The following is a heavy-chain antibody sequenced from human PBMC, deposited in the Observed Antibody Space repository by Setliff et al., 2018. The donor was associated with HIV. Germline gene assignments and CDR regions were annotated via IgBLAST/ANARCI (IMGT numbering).Heavy chain of an antibody. CDR2: ISPYIGHT. D-gene: IGHD3-10*01. V-gene: IGHV1-18*01. Sequence: ASVKVSCKASGYTFTSLGISWVRRAPGQGLEWMGWISPYIGHTIYAQKFQDRVTMTTDASTSTAYMDVRSLKSNDTAVYYCGRGRGSEGYYYMDVWGKGTTVTVSS. J-gene: IGHJ6*03. CDR1: GYTFTSLG. CDR3: GRGRGSEGYYYMDV.